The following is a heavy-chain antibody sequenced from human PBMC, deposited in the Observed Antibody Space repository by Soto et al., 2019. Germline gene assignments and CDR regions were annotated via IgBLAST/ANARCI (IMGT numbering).Heavy chain of an antibody. CDR3: ARDVGGFDY. V-gene: IGHV1-3*05. CDR2: INAGNGNT. Sequence: QVQLVQSGAEEKKPGASVQVSCKASGYTFTSYAMHWVRQAPGQRLEWMGWINAGNGNTKYSQKFQGRATITRDTSASTAYMELSSLRSEDTAVYYCARDVGGFDYWGQGTLVTVSS. J-gene: IGHJ4*02. D-gene: IGHD1-26*01. CDR1: GYTFTSYA.